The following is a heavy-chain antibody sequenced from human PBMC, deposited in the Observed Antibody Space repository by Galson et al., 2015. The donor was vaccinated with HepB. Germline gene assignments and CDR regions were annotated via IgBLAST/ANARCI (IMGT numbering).Heavy chain of an antibody. D-gene: IGHD1-26*01. V-gene: IGHV3-9*01. CDR1: GFTFDDYA. CDR2: ISWNSGSI. J-gene: IGHJ6*02. CDR3: AKDKRVRRYLGMDV. Sequence: SLRLSCAASGFTFDDYAMHWVRQAPGKGLEWVSGISWNSGSIGYADSVKGRFTISRDNAKNSLYPQMNSLRAEDTALYYCAKDKRVRRYLGMDVWGQGTTFTVSS.